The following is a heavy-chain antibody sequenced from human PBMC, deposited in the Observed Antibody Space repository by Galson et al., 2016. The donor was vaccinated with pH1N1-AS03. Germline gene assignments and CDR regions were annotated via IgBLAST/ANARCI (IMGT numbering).Heavy chain of an antibody. D-gene: IGHD1-26*01. J-gene: IGHJ4*02. V-gene: IGHV3-7*01. CDR2: MNQGASER. CDR3: ARARPYSGSLSYFDS. Sequence: SLRLSCAASGFTFSTYWMSWVRQAPGMGLEWVASMNQGASERYYVDSVKGRFTISRDNANNSLYMQINSLRPDDTALYYCARARPYSGSLSYFDSWGQGALVTVSS. CDR1: GFTFSTYW.